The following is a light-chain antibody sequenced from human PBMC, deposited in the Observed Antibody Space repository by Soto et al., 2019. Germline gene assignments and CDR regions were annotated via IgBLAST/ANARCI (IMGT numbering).Light chain of an antibody. CDR3: HKYNSYTGT. J-gene: IGKJ1*01. CDR2: DTS. Sequence: IQMTQSPSTLSASVGDRVTITCRASQSVSDWLAWYQQKPGNPPKLLIYDTSRLESAVPSRFSASGSGTEFTPTISGLQPDDFATYYCHKYNSYTGTFGQGPKVEIK. CDR1: QSVSDW. V-gene: IGKV1-5*01.